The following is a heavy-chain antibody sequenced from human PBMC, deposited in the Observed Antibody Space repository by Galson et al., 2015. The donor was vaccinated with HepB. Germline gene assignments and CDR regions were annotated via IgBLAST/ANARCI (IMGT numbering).Heavy chain of an antibody. CDR2: TYYRSKWYN. CDR1: GDSVSSNSVA. V-gene: IGHV6-1*01. J-gene: IGHJ4*02. Sequence: CAISGDSVSSNSVAWRWIRQSPSRGLEWLGRTYYRSKWYNDYALSVKSRITINSDTSKNQFSLQLNSVTPDATAVYYCTRQRGGFDYWGQGNLVTVTS. D-gene: IGHD3-16*01. CDR3: TRQRGGFDY.